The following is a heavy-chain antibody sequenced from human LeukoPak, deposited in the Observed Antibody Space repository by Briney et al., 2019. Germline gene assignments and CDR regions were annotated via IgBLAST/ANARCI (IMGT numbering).Heavy chain of an antibody. J-gene: IGHJ4*02. Sequence: GGSLRLSCAASGFTFSSYAVHWVRQAPGKGLKWVAVISYDGHNIYYADSVRGRFTISRDNSKNTLYLQMNSLRAEDTAVYFCAKDSSTTWFGGDSKWGQGTLVTVSS. V-gene: IGHV3-30-3*01. CDR2: ISYDGHNI. D-gene: IGHD3-10*01. CDR1: GFTFSSYA. CDR3: AKDSSTTWFGGDSK.